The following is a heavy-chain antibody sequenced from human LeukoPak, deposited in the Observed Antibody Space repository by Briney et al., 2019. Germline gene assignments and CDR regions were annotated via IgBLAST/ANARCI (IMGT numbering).Heavy chain of an antibody. D-gene: IGHD6-19*01. Sequence: GGSLRLSCAASGFTFRSHGMHWVRQAPGKGLEWVAFIWYDGSNKYYTDSVKGRFTISRDNAQNSLFLQLNSLRAEDTAVYYCARDPYSSGWYKDAFDIWGQGTMVTVSS. J-gene: IGHJ3*02. CDR1: GFTFRSHG. V-gene: IGHV3-33*01. CDR2: IWYDGSNK. CDR3: ARDPYSSGWYKDAFDI.